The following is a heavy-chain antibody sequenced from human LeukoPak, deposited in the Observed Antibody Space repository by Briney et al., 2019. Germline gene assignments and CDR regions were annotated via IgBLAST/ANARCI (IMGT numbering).Heavy chain of an antibody. CDR3: ARPPVYSSGWDPFDY. D-gene: IGHD6-19*01. CDR2: ISAHNGNT. Sequence: ASVKVSCKASGYTFTSYGISWGRQPPPQGLEWMGWISAHNGNTNYAQKLQGRVTMTTDTSTSTAHMELRSLRSDDTAVYYCARPPVYSSGWDPFDYWGQGTLVTVSS. V-gene: IGHV1-18*01. J-gene: IGHJ4*02. CDR1: GYTFTSYG.